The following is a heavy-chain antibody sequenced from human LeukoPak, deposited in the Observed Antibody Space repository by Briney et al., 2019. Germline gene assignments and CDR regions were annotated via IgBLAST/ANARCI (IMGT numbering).Heavy chain of an antibody. D-gene: IGHD2-2*01. Sequence: SVKVSCKASGGTFSSYAISWVRQAPGQGLEWMGGIIPIFGTANYAQKFQGRVTITADESTSTAYMELSSLRSEDTAVYYCARSDPGGYCSSTSCYDRGLNLGSWGQGTLVTVSS. CDR1: GGTFSSYA. CDR2: IIPIFGTA. J-gene: IGHJ5*02. V-gene: IGHV1-69*13. CDR3: ARSDPGGYCSSTSCYDRGLNLGS.